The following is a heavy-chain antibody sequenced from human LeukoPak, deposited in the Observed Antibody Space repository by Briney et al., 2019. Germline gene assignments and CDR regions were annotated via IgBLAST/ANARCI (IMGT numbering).Heavy chain of an antibody. D-gene: IGHD2-2*01. CDR1: GGTFISYA. V-gene: IGHV1-69*01. CDR2: IIPIFSTA. Sequence: SVKVSCKASGGTFISYAIGWVRQAPGQGLEWMGGIIPIFSTANYAQKFQGRVTITADESTSIAYMELSSLRSEDTAVYYCARGRVPAAMWAYYYYYMDVWGKGTTVTVSS. CDR3: ARGRVPAAMWAYYYYYMDV. J-gene: IGHJ6*03.